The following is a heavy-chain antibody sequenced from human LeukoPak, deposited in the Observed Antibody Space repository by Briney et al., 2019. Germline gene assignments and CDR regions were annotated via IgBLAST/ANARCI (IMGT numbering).Heavy chain of an antibody. V-gene: IGHV4-34*01. CDR1: GGSFSGYY. CDR2: INHSGST. D-gene: IGHD3-10*01. CDR3: ARAVNYYGSGSYPPGY. Sequence: PSETLSLTCAVYGGSFSGYYWSWIRQPPGKGLEWIGEINHSGSTNYNPSLKSRVTISVDTSKNQFSLKLTSVTAADTAVYYCARAVNYYGSGSYPPGYWGQGTLVTVSS. J-gene: IGHJ4*02.